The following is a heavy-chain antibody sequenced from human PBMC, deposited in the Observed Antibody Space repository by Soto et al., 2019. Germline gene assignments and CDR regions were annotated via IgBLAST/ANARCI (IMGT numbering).Heavy chain of an antibody. CDR3: AKGDLMITFGGVITFDY. CDR2: ISGSGGST. CDR1: GFTFSSYA. J-gene: IGHJ4*02. V-gene: IGHV3-23*01. D-gene: IGHD3-16*01. Sequence: EVQLLESGGGLVQPGGSLRLSCAASGFTFSSYAMSWVRQAPGKGLEWVSAISGSGGSTYYADSVKGRFTIYRDNSKNTLYLQINSLRAEDTAVYYCAKGDLMITFGGVITFDYWGQGTLVTVSS.